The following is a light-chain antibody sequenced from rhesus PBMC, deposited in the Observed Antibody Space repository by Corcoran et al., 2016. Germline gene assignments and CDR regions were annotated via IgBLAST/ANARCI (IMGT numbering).Light chain of an antibody. CDR2: AES. V-gene: IGKV1-28*03. CDR3: LQHNSYPYS. J-gene: IGKJ2*01. CDR1: QGISSY. Sequence: DIQMTQSPSSLSASVGDTVTITCRASQGISSYLNWFQQKQGKAPKLLIYAESSLESGVPSRFSGSGTGNDFTRTSSSLQPEDFAVYYCLQHNSYPYSFGQGTKVEIK.